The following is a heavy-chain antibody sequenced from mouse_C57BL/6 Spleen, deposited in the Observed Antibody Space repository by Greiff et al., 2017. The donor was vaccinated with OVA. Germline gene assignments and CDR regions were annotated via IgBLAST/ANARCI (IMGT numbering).Heavy chain of an antibody. CDR1: GYTFTSYW. J-gene: IGHJ1*03. Sequence: QVHVKQPGAELVKPGASVKLSCKASGYTFTSYWMHWVKQRPGQGLEWIGMIHPNSGSTNYNEKFKSKATLTVDKSSSTAYMQLSSLTSEDSAVYYCARSWLLRDWYFDVWGTGTTVTVSS. V-gene: IGHV1-64*01. CDR3: ARSWLLRDWYFDV. CDR2: IHPNSGST. D-gene: IGHD2-3*01.